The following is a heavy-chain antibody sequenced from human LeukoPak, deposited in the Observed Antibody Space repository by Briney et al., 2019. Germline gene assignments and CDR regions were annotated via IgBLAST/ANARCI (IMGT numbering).Heavy chain of an antibody. Sequence: ASVKVSCKASGYTFTRHYMNWVRQAPGQGLEWMGKINPSSGGTGYAQKFQGRVTMTRDTSTSTVYMELTSLRSEDTAVYYCARDGLYCANGVCSSDIWGQGTLVTVSS. D-gene: IGHD2-8*01. CDR1: GYTFTRHY. V-gene: IGHV1-46*01. CDR2: INPSSGGT. CDR3: ARDGLYCANGVCSSDI. J-gene: IGHJ3*02.